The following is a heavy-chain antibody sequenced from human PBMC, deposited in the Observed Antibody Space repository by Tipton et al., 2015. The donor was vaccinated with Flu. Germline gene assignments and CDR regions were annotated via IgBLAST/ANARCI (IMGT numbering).Heavy chain of an antibody. CDR1: GDSIRSDCY. CDR3: ARRDYSNYVSEPKNWFDH. CDR2: ISRGGSA. Sequence: TLSLTCLVSGDSIRSDCYWGWIRQPPGKGLEWIGHISRGGSAYYNSSLQSRVTISVDSSRNRFSLKVKSVTAADTATYYCARRDYSNYVSEPKNWFDHWGQGTLVSVSS. J-gene: IGHJ5*02. D-gene: IGHD4-11*01. V-gene: IGHV4-38-2*01.